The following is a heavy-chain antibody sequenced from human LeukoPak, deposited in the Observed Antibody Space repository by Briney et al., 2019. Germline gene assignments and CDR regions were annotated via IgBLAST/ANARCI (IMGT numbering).Heavy chain of an antibody. CDR1: GFIFRSYT. CDR2: ISSNSNTK. D-gene: IGHD5/OR15-5a*01. J-gene: IGHJ4*02. V-gene: IGHV3-48*01. Sequence: GGSLRLSCAASGFIFRSYTMNWVRQAPGKGLKWVSYISSNSNTKDYADSVKGRFSISRDNAKNSLYLQMNSMRAEDTAVYYCARDVSPDYWGQGTLVTVAS. CDR3: ARDVSPDY.